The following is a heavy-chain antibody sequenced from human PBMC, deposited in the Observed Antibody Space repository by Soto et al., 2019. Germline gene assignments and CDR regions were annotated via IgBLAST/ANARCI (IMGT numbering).Heavy chain of an antibody. J-gene: IGHJ4*02. V-gene: IGHV3-30-3*01. Sequence: PGGSLRLSCAASGFTFSSYAMHWVRQAPGKGLEWVAVISYDGSNKYYADSVKGRFTISRDNSKNTLYLQMNSLRAEDTAVYYCAKTMVRGVTRYYFDYWGQGTLVTVS. CDR1: GFTFSSYA. CDR2: ISYDGSNK. CDR3: AKTMVRGVTRYYFDY. D-gene: IGHD3-10*01.